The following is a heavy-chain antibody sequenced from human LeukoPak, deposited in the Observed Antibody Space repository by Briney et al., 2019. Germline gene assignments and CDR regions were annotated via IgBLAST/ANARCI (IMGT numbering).Heavy chain of an antibody. CDR3: AKDTIKWGSYRYFDY. CDR1: GFTFSSYA. V-gene: IGHV3-23*01. Sequence: GGSLRLSCAASGFTFSSYAVSWVRQAPGKGLEWVSGISGSGGSTYYADSVKGRFTISRDNSKNTLYLQMNSLRAEDTAVYYCAKDTIKWGSYRYFDYWGQGTLVTVSS. D-gene: IGHD3-16*02. CDR2: ISGSGGST. J-gene: IGHJ4*02.